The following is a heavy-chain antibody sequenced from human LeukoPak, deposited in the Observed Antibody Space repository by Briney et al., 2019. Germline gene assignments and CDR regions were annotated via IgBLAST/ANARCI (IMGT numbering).Heavy chain of an antibody. V-gene: IGHV3-7*01. CDR3: AREGRGSRSKRFDP. J-gene: IGHJ5*02. CDR1: GFTFSSYW. Sequence: GGSLRLSCAASGFTFSSYWMSWVRQAPGKGLEWVANIKQDGSEKYYVDSVKGRFTISRDNAKNSLYLQMNSLRAEDTAVYYCAREGRGSRSKRFDPWGQGTLVTVSS. CDR2: IKQDGSEK.